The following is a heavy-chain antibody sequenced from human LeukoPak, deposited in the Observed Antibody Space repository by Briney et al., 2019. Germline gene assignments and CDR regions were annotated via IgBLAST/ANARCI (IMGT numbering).Heavy chain of an antibody. CDR3: AKDLLDGDYAYDY. CDR2: ISGSGGST. D-gene: IGHD4-17*01. CDR1: GFTFSSYA. V-gene: IGHV3-23*01. Sequence: GGSLRLSCAASGFTFSSYAMSWVRQAPGKGLEWVSAISGSGGSTYYADSVKGRFTISRDNSKNTLYLQMSSLRAEDTAVYYCAKDLLDGDYAYDYWGQGTLVTVSS. J-gene: IGHJ4*02.